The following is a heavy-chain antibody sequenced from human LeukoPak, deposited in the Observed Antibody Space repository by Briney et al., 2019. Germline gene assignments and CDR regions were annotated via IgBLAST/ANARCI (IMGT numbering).Heavy chain of an antibody. CDR2: IYYSGST. D-gene: IGHD6-19*01. J-gene: IGHJ5*02. CDR3: ARNPTYSSGWYGWFDP. V-gene: IGHV4-31*03. CDR1: GGSISSGGYY. Sequence: PSQTLSLTCTVSGGSISSGGYYWSWIRQHPGKGLEWIGYIYYSGSTNYNPSLKSRVTISVDTSKNQFSLKLSSVTAADTAVYYCARNPTYSSGWYGWFDPWGQGTLVTVSS.